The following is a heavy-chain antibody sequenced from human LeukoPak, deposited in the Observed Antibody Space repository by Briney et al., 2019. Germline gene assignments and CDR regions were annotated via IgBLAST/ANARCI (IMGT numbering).Heavy chain of an antibody. Sequence: SETLSLTCTVSGGSISSSNYYWGWIRQPPGKGLEWIGSIYYSGSTYYSPSLKSRVTISVDTSKNQFSLKLSSVTAADTAVYYCARGGYYYDSTSYYSLDYWGQGTLVTVSS. D-gene: IGHD3-22*01. CDR3: ARGGYYYDSTSYYSLDY. V-gene: IGHV4-39*07. CDR1: GGSISSSNYY. CDR2: IYYSGST. J-gene: IGHJ4*02.